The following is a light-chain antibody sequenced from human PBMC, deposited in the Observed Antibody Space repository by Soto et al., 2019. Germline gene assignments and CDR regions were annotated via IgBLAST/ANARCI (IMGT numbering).Light chain of an antibody. J-gene: IGKJ4*01. V-gene: IGKV1-39*01. Sequence: IEMTQSPSSLAASLGDRVTITCRASQSISSYLNWYQQKPGKAPKLLIYAASSLQSGVPSRYSGSGSGTDFTLTISSLQPEDIETYYCQQYDNLPLTFGGGTKVDIK. CDR2: AAS. CDR1: QSISSY. CDR3: QQYDNLPLT.